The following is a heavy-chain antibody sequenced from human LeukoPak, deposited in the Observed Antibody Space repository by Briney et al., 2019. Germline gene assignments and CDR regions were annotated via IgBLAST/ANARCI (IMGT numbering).Heavy chain of an antibody. D-gene: IGHD6-13*01. J-gene: IGHJ6*03. Sequence: SETLSLTCAVSGYSISRGYYWGWLRQPPRDGLELIGNIYHSGSTYYNPSLKSRVTISVDTSKNQFSLRLSSVTAADTAVYYCARAAGAAVRGYYYYYMDVWGKGTTVTVSS. V-gene: IGHV4-38-2*01. CDR3: ARAAGAAVRGYYYYYMDV. CDR2: IYHSGST. CDR1: GYSISRGYY.